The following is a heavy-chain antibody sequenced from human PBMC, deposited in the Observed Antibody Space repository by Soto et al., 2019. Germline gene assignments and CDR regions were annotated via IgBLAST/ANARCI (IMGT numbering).Heavy chain of an antibody. CDR3: ARDYGNYYYYGIYV. D-gene: IGHD4-17*01. J-gene: IGHJ6*02. CDR2: IYYSGST. CDR1: VGYISSGDYY. Sequence: QVQLQESGPGLVKPSQTLSLTCNVSVGYISSGDYYWRWIRQPPGKGLEWIGYIYYSGSTYYNPSLKSRVTISVDTSKNQVSLKLSSVTAADTAVYYCARDYGNYYYYGIYVWGQGTTVTVSS. V-gene: IGHV4-30-4*01.